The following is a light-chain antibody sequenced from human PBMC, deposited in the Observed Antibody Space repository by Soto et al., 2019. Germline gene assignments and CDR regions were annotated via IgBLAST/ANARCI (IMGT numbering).Light chain of an antibody. V-gene: IGKV3-20*01. CDR1: QSVSSSY. CDR3: QQYGSSPHP. CDR2: GAS. Sequence: EIVLTQSPGTLSLSPGERATLSCRASQSVSSSYLAWYQHKPGQAPRLLIYGASSRATGIPHRISGSGYGTDFTLTISRLEPEYFEEYYCQQYGSSPHPFGQAAKLAIK. J-gene: IGKJ2*01.